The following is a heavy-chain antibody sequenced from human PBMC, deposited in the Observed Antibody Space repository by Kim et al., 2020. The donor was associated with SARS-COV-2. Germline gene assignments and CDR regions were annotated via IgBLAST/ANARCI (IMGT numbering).Heavy chain of an antibody. Sequence: SANPGKDRVTISRGNSKNTLYLQMNSLRGEDTAVYYCARDREYSGYDFAYWGQGTLVTVSS. V-gene: IGHV3-30*01. J-gene: IGHJ4*02. CDR3: ARDREYSGYDFAY. D-gene: IGHD5-12*01.